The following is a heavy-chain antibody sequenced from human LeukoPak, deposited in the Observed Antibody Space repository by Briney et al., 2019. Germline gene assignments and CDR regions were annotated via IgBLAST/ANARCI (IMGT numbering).Heavy chain of an antibody. CDR2: IYHSGST. J-gene: IGHJ6*03. D-gene: IGHD3-16*01. V-gene: IGHV4-38-2*02. Sequence: SETLSLTCTVSGGSISSYYWSWIRQPPGKGLEWIGSIYHSGSTYYNPSLKSRVTISVDTSKNQFSLKLSSVTAADTAVYYCARGASSGGVATQYYYCYYMDVWGKGTTVTVSS. CDR1: GGSISSYY. CDR3: ARGASSGGVATQYYYCYYMDV.